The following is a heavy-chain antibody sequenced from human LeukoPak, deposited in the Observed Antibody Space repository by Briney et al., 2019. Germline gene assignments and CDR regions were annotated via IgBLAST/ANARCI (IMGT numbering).Heavy chain of an antibody. D-gene: IGHD2-15*01. Sequence: GGSLRLSCAASGFTFSSYSMNWVRQAPGKGLEWVSAISGSGGSTYYADSVKGRFTISRDNSKNTLYLQMNSLRAEDTAVYYCAKTGASGGSSWYPYWGQGTLVTVSS. J-gene: IGHJ4*02. CDR3: AKTGASGGSSWYPY. V-gene: IGHV3-23*01. CDR2: ISGSGGST. CDR1: GFTFSSYS.